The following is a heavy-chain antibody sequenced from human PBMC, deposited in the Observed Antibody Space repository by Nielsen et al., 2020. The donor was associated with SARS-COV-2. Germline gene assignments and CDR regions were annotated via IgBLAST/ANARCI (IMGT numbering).Heavy chain of an antibody. CDR3: ARGLYYYDSSGYWQVYYYYMDV. CDR2: TNQSGAT. J-gene: IGHJ6*03. V-gene: IGHV4-34*01. Sequence: WIRQPPGKGLEWIGETNQSGATKYSPSLKSRVTISVDTSKNQFSLKLSSVTAADTAVYYCARGLYYYDSSGYWQVYYYYMDVWGKGTTVTVSS. D-gene: IGHD3-22*01.